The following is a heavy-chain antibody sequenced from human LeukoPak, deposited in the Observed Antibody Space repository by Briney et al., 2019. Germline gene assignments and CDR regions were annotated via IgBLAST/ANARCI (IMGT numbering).Heavy chain of an antibody. D-gene: IGHD6-19*01. Sequence: GGSLRLSCAASGFTFSSYAMHWVRQAPGKGLEWVAVISYDGSNKYCADSVKGRFTISRDNSKNTLYLQMNSLRAEDTAVYYCARSVAGRSPLDYWGQGTLVTVSS. CDR2: ISYDGSNK. CDR1: GFTFSSYA. V-gene: IGHV3-30-3*01. J-gene: IGHJ4*02. CDR3: ARSVAGRSPLDY.